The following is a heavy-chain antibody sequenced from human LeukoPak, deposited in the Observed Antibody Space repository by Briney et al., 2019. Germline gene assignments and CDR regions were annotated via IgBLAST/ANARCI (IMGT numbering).Heavy chain of an antibody. Sequence: GGSLRLSCAASGFTFSSYTMNWVRQAPGKGLEWVSSISSSSSYIYYADSVKGRFTISRDNAKNSLYLQMNSLRAEDTAVYYCARVKDHRGIAVAGSDYWGQGTLVTVSS. CDR3: ARVKDHRGIAVAGSDY. D-gene: IGHD6-13*01. CDR2: ISSSSSYI. CDR1: GFTFSSYT. J-gene: IGHJ4*02. V-gene: IGHV3-21*01.